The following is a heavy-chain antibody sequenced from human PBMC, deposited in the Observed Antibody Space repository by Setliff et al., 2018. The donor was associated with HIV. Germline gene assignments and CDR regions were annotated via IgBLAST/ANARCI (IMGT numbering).Heavy chain of an antibody. CDR1: GYTFTGYY. V-gene: IGHV1-2*06. CDR3: ARRKAGWGELFGNWFDP. D-gene: IGHD3-10*01. J-gene: IGHJ5*02. Sequence: ASVKVSCKASGYTFTGYYMHWVRQAPGQGLEWMGRINPNSGGTKYAQKFQGRVTMTRDTSISTAYMELSRLISDDTAVYYCARRKAGWGELFGNWFDPWGQGTLVTVSS. CDR2: INPNSGGT.